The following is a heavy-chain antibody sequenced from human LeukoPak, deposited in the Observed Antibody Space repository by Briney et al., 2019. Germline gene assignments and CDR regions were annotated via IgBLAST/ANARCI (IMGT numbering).Heavy chain of an antibody. CDR2: MNPNSGNT. J-gene: IGHJ3*02. D-gene: IGHD4-23*01. V-gene: IGHV1-8*03. CDR1: GYTFTGYY. Sequence: ASVKVSCKASGYTFTGYYMHWVRQATGQGLEWMGWMNPNSGNTGYAQKFRGRVTITRNTSISTAYMELSSLRSEDTAVYYCARGLDILDYGGNSEAFDIWGQGTMVTVSS. CDR3: ARGLDILDYGGNSEAFDI.